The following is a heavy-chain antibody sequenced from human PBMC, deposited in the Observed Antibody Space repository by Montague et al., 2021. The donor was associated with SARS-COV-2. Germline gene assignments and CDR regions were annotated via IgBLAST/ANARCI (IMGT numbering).Heavy chain of an antibody. Sequence: SETLSLTCAVYGGSFSGYYWSWIRQPPGKGLEWIGEINHSGSTNYNPSLKSRVTISVDTSKNQFSLKLSSVTAADTAVYYCARGLHSSSWRFDYDYGLDVWGQGTTVTVSS. CDR2: INHSGST. CDR3: ARGLHSSSWRFDYDYGLDV. D-gene: IGHD6-13*01. CDR1: GGSFSGYY. V-gene: IGHV4-34*01. J-gene: IGHJ6*02.